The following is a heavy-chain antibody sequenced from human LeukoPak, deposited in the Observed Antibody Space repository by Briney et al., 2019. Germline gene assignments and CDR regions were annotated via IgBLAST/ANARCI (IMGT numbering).Heavy chain of an antibody. CDR1: GFTFATYP. J-gene: IGHJ4*02. V-gene: IGHV3-23*01. CDR2: FSGSGGRT. CDR3: AKVTSSYNYFGY. Sequence: PGGSLRLSCEASGFTFATYPMSWVRQAPGKGLEWVSTFSGSGGRTLYADSVKGRFTISRDNSKNTLSLQMNSLRAEDTAVYYCAKVTSSYNYFGYWGQGSLVTVSS. D-gene: IGHD2-2*01.